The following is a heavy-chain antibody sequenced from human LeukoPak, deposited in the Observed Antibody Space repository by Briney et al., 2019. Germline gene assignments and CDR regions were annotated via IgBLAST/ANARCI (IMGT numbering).Heavy chain of an antibody. J-gene: IGHJ4*02. Sequence: ASVKVSCKASGYIFSNHGISWVRQAPGEGLEWMGWITTYKDNTAYALKFQGRITLTTDTSTRTGYMELRSLRSDDTAVYYCARDSSTAGYCSGGSCQFPDYWGQGTLVTVSS. V-gene: IGHV1-18*01. CDR2: ITTYKDNT. D-gene: IGHD2-15*01. CDR1: GYIFSNHG. CDR3: ARDSSTAGYCSGGSCQFPDY.